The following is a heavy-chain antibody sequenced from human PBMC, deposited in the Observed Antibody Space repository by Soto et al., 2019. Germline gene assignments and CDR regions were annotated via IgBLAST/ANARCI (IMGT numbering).Heavy chain of an antibody. Sequence: GGSLRLSCVASGFSFSGSAMHWVRQASGKGLEWIGRIRSKANSYATAYDESVKGRFTISRGDSKNTAYLQMNSLKTEDTAVYYCTRHAVDYWGQGPLVTVSA. V-gene: IGHV3-73*01. J-gene: IGHJ4*02. D-gene: IGHD6-19*01. CDR1: GFSFSGSA. CDR3: TRHAVDY. CDR2: IRSKANSYAT.